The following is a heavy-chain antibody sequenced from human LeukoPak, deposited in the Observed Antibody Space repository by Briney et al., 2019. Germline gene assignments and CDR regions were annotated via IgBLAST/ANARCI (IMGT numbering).Heavy chain of an antibody. D-gene: IGHD6-13*01. V-gene: IGHV3-23*01. CDR3: AKVNLAAADTGWFDP. CDR2: ISGSGGST. CDR1: GFTFSSYA. Sequence: PGGSLRLSCAASGFTFSSYAMNWVRQAPGKGLEWVSAISGSGGSTYYADSVKGRFTISGDNSKNTLYLQMNSLRAEDTAVYYCAKVNLAAADTGWFDPWGQGTLVTVSS. J-gene: IGHJ5*02.